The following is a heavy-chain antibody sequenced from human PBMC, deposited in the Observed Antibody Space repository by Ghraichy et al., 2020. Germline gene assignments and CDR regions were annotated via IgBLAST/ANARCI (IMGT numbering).Heavy chain of an antibody. CDR2: IYHSGST. J-gene: IGHJ4*02. Sequence: ESLNISCTVSGYSISRDYYWGWIRQPPGKGLEWFGSIYHSGSTYYSPSLKSRVTISVDMAKNQFSLKLSSVTTADTAVYYCARDHGEGSSNFDYWGQGTRVTVPS. V-gene: IGHV4-38-2*02. D-gene: IGHD6-13*01. CDR1: GYSISRDYY. CDR3: ARDHGEGSSNFDY.